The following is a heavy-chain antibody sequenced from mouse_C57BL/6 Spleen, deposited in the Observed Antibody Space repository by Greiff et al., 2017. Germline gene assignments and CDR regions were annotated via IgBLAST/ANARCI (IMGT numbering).Heavy chain of an antibody. Sequence: VQLKESGPVLVKPGASAKMSCKASGYTFADYSMNWVKQSHGKSLEWIGVIHPYNGGTSYNQKFKGKATLTVDKSSSTAYMELNSLTSEDSAVYYCARRGYDYDRAWLAYWGQGTLVTVAA. CDR3: ARRGYDYDRAWLAY. CDR1: GYTFADYS. CDR2: IHPYNGGT. V-gene: IGHV1-19*01. J-gene: IGHJ3*01. D-gene: IGHD2-4*01.